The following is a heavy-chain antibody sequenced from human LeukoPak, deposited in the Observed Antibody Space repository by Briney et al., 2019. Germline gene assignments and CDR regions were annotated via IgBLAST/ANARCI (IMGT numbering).Heavy chain of an antibody. D-gene: IGHD6-19*01. CDR2: IDHSGST. J-gene: IGHJ4*02. V-gene: IGHV4-38-2*02. CDR3: ARDSALAQAVMFDY. Sequence: PSETLSLTCTVSGYSISSGHYWGWIRQPPGKGLEWTGSIDHSGSTYYNPSLKRRITISVDTSNTQFSLKLSSVTAADTAVYYCARDSALAQAVMFDYWGQGTLVTVSS. CDR1: GYSISSGHY.